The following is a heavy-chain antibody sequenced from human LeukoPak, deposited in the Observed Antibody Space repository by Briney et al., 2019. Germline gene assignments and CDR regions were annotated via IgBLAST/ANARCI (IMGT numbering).Heavy chain of an antibody. J-gene: IGHJ4*02. D-gene: IGHD3-3*01. V-gene: IGHV3-30*18. CDR1: GFTFSSYG. Sequence: PGSPLRLSCAASGFTFSSYGMHWVRQAPRKGLAWVAFISYDGSNKYYAHSVKGRFTISRDNSKNTLYLQMNSLRAEDTAVCYCAKDPRGSSRWYYDFWSGYDKTPGYFDYWGQGTLVTVS. CDR3: AKDPRGSSRWYYDFWSGYDKTPGYFDY. CDR2: ISYDGSNK.